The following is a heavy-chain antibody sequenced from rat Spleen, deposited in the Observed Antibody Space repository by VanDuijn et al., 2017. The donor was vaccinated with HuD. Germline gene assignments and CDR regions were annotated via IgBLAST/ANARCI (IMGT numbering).Heavy chain of an antibody. Sequence: EVQLVESGGGLVQPGRSLKLSCAASGFTFSDYNMAWVRQAPTKGLEWVATISSDGRRNYYRDSVKGRFTISSDSTRSTLYLQMDSLRSEDTATYSCTRQDTSGYSNWFAYWGQGTLVTVSS. V-gene: IGHV5S10*01. J-gene: IGHJ3*01. CDR1: GFTFSDYN. CDR3: TRQDTSGYSNWFAY. CDR2: ISSDGRRN. D-gene: IGHD4-3*01.